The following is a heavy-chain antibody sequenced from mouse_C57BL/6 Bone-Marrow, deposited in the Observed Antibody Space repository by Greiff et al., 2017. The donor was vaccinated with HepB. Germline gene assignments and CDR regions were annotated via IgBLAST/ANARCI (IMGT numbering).Heavy chain of an antibody. CDR1: GYTFTSYW. J-gene: IGHJ1*03. CDR3: ASIYGNYGGDFDV. D-gene: IGHD2-1*01. CDR2: IDPSDSYT. Sequence: QVQLQQPGAELVKPGASVKLSCKASGYTFTSYWMQWVKQRPGQGLEWIGEIDPSDSYTNYNQKFKGKATLTVDTSSSTAYMQLSSLTSEDSAVYYCASIYGNYGGDFDVWGTGTTVTVSS. V-gene: IGHV1-50*01.